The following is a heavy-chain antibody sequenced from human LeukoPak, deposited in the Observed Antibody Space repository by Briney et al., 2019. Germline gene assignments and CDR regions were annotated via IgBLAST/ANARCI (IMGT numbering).Heavy chain of an antibody. D-gene: IGHD1-26*01. CDR1: GFTVSSNY. J-gene: IGHJ4*02. CDR2: IYSGGST. V-gene: IGHV3-53*01. CDR3: ARGSGVGATYYFDY. Sequence: GGSLRLSCAASGFTVSSNYMSWVRQAPGKGLERVSVIYSGGSTYYADSVKGRFTISRDNSKNTLYLQMNSLRAEDTAVYYCARGSGVGATYYFDYWGQGTLVTVSS.